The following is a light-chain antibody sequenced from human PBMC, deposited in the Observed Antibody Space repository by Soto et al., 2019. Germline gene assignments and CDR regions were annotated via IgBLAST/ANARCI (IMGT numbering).Light chain of an antibody. CDR2: DAS. Sequence: AIQLTQSPSSLSASVGDRVTITCRASQGISSAVAWYQQKPGKAPKLLIYDASSLESGVPSRFSGSGSGTDFTLTISSLQPEDFAIYYCQQFNSYPTFGQGTRLEI. J-gene: IGKJ5*01. V-gene: IGKV1-13*02. CDR3: QQFNSYPT. CDR1: QGISSA.